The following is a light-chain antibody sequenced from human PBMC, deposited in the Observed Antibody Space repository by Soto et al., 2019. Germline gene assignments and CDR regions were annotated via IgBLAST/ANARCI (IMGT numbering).Light chain of an antibody. CDR2: EVT. J-gene: IGLJ2*01. V-gene: IGLV2-23*02. CDR1: SSDVGSYNL. Sequence: QYVLTQPASVSGSPGQSITISCTGTSSDVGSYNLVSWYQQYPGKAPKLMIYEVTKRPSGVSNRFSGSKSGNTASLTISGLQAEDEANYYCCSYAGSDTYAVFGGGTKVTVL. CDR3: CSYAGSDTYAV.